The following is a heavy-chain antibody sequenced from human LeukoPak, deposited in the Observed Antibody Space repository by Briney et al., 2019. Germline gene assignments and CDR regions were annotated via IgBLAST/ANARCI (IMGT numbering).Heavy chain of an antibody. D-gene: IGHD3-22*01. CDR1: GGSISSSSYY. CDR3: ARVTGYMIEDYFDY. J-gene: IGHJ4*02. Sequence: SETLSLTGTVSGGSISSSSYYWGWFRQPPGKGLGWIGSIYYSGSTYYNPSLKSRVTISVDTSKNQFSLKLSSVTAADTAVYYCARVTGYMIEDYFDYWGQGTLVTVSS. V-gene: IGHV4-39*07. CDR2: IYYSGST.